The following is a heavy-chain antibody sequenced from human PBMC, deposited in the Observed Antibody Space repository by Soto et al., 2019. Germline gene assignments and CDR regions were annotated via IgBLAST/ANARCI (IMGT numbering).Heavy chain of an antibody. CDR1: GFDLSSYA. D-gene: IGHD2-2*01. CDR2: ISYDGGKK. Sequence: GGSLRLSCAASGFDLSSYAMHWVRQAPGKGLEWVAVISYDGGKKYYADSVKGRFTISRDNSKNTLYVEMNRVGVEDTTVHFCGREAKPAAGTTPDIGGRGTLVTVSS. CDR3: GREAKPAAGTTPDI. V-gene: IGHV3-30*04. J-gene: IGHJ1*01.